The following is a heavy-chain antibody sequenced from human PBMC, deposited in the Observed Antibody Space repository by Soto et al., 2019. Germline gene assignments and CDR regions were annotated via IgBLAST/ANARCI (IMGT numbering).Heavy chain of an antibody. CDR1: GYIFTSND. CDR2: MNPGSGDT. CDR3: ARMATFGSLNWFDP. V-gene: IGHV1-8*01. Sequence: ASVKVSCKASGYIFTSNDVSWVRQATGQGLEWMGWMNPGSGDTGYAQKFQGRVTMTRDISIATAYMELSSLRSDDTAIYYCARMATFGSLNWFDPWGQGTLVTASS. J-gene: IGHJ5*02. D-gene: IGHD3-16*01.